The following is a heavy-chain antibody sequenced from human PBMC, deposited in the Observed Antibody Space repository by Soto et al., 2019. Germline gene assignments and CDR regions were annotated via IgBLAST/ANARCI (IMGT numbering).Heavy chain of an antibody. CDR1: GFTFSSYS. CDR2: IRSKLHSYST. D-gene: IGHD3-16*01. CDR3: TRHDDYIWASHGF. Sequence: PGGSLRLSCAASGFTFSSYSMNWVRQAPGKGLEWVGRIRSKLHSYSTAYGASVKGRFTISRDDSENTAYLQMNSLKTEDTALYYCTRHDDYIWASHGFWGQGTLVTVSS. V-gene: IGHV3-73*01. J-gene: IGHJ4*02.